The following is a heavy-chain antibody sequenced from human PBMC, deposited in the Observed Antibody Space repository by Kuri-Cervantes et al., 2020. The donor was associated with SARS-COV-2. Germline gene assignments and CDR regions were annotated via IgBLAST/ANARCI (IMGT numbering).Heavy chain of an antibody. J-gene: IGHJ2*01. CDR3: ARLVNWDDWYFDL. Sequence: GESLKISCSASGFTFSSYAMHWVRQAPGKGLEYVSAISSNGGSTYYADSVKGRFTISRDNSKNTLYLQMSSLRAEDTAVYYCARLVNWDDWYFDLWGRGTLVTVSS. CDR1: GFTFSSYA. V-gene: IGHV3-64D*09. D-gene: IGHD1-1*01. CDR2: ISSNGGST.